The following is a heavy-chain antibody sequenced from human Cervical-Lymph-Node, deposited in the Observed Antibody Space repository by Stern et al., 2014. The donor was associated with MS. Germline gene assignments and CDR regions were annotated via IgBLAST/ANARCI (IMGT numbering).Heavy chain of an antibody. J-gene: IGHJ4*02. CDR3: ARDTYSSSYFDS. Sequence: VQLVESGGGLVKPGGSLRLSCTASGFTFSRYTMNWVRQAPGKGLEWVSSISTSSNYIYYADSVKGRFTMSRDNAKNSLSLQMNSLRAEDTALYYCARDTYSSSYFDSWGQGTLVTVSS. D-gene: IGHD6-13*01. CDR1: GFTFSRYT. CDR2: ISTSSNYI. V-gene: IGHV3-21*01.